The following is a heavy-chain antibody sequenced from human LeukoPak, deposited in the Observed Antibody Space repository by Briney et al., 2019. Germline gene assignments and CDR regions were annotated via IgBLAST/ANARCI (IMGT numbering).Heavy chain of an antibody. Sequence: PSQTLSLTCNVSGGSISSGGYYWSWIRQAPGKGLEWIGYIYHSGSTYYNPSLKSRVTISVDTSKNQFSLKLSSVTAADTAVYYCARHVGVYCSSTSCLRYFDLWGRGTLVTVSS. CDR2: IYHSGST. CDR1: GGSISSGGYY. J-gene: IGHJ2*01. V-gene: IGHV4-30-2*01. D-gene: IGHD2-2*01. CDR3: ARHVGVYCSSTSCLRYFDL.